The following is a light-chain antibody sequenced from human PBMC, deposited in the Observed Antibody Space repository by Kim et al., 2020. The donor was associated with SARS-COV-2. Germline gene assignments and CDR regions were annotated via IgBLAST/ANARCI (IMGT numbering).Light chain of an antibody. V-gene: IGKV2-28*01. CDR2: LTS. CDR3: MQALQTPNT. J-gene: IGKJ2*01. CDR1: QSLVYSDGKIY. Sequence: DIVMTQSPLSLSVTPGETASIYCRTSQSLVYSDGKIYLDWYLQKPGQPPQLLIYLTSDRASGVPDRFSGSGSATDFTLKISRVEAEDVVIYYCMQALQTPNTFGQGTNLEI.